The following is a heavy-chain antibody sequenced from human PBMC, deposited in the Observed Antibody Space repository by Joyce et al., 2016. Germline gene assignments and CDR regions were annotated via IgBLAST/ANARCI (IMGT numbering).Heavy chain of an antibody. J-gene: IGHJ6*02. CDR2: FDPDEGEL. D-gene: IGHD1-26*01. V-gene: IGHV1-24*01. Sequence: QVILVQSGPEVKKPGASVTISCKVFGSTLTDLSIHWVRQVPGKDLEWVGSFDPDEGELSYGHRFEDRVTMTEDSSTQTAKMALTSLTSDDTALYWCAGLRYYGTYGLDVWGQGTTVSVSS. CDR1: GSTLTDLS. CDR3: AGLRYYGTYGLDV.